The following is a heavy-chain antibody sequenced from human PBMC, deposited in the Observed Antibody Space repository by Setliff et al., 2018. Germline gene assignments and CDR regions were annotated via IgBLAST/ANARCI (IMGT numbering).Heavy chain of an antibody. CDR1: GASVSSHY. J-gene: IGHJ1*01. Sequence: SETLSLTCNVSGASVSSHYWDWIRQPPGKGLEWIGFISYSGITTYNVSLKSRVSISVDTSRNQLSLTLSSVTAADTAVYYCVREGYSEYFQDWGRGTLVTVSS. V-gene: IGHV4-59*02. CDR3: VREGYSEYFQD. D-gene: IGHD1-1*01. CDR2: ISYSGIT.